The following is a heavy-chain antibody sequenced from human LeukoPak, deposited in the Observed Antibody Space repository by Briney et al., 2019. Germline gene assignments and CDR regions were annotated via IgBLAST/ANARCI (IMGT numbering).Heavy chain of an antibody. CDR3: ARGRGIDY. D-gene: IGHD3-10*01. CDR1: GFTLSNYR. Sequence: GGSLRLSCADSGFTLSNYRMSWVRQAPGKGLEWVANINQDGTEKYYVDSVKGRFTISRDNAKNSLHLQMNSLRAEDTAVYYCARGRGIDYWGQGTLVTVSS. CDR2: INQDGTEK. V-gene: IGHV3-7*04. J-gene: IGHJ4*02.